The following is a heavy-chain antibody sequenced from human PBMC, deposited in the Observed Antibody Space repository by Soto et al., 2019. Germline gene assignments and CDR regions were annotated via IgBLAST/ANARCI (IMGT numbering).Heavy chain of an antibody. CDR2: IYYSGST. CDR1: GGSVSSYY. V-gene: IGHV4-59*08. CDR3: ARHLPQGGGSSGYYYVYWLDP. Sequence: SETLSLTCTVSGGSVSSYYWSWIRQPPGKGLEWIGYIYYSGSTNYNPSLKSRVTISVDTSKNQFSLKLSSVTAADTAVYYCARHLPQGGGSSGYYYVYWLDPWGQGTLVTVSS. J-gene: IGHJ5*02. D-gene: IGHD3-22*01.